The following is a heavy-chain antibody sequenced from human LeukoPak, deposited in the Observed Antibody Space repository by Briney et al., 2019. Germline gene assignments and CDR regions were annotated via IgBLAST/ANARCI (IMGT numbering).Heavy chain of an antibody. CDR1: GGSISSGGYY. V-gene: IGHV4-61*08. Sequence: SETLSLTCTVSGGSISSGGYYWSWIRQPPGKGLEWIGYIYHSGSTYYNPSLKSRVTISVDTSKNQFSLKLSSVTAADTAVYYCARNPLGNCSSASCLRYWYFDLWGRGTGVTVSS. CDR3: ARNPLGNCSSASCLRYWYFDL. CDR2: IYHSGST. D-gene: IGHD2-2*01. J-gene: IGHJ2*01.